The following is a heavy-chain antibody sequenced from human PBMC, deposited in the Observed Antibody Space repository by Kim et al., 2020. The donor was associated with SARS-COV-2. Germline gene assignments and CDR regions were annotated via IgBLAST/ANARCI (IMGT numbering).Heavy chain of an antibody. D-gene: IGHD6-19*01. V-gene: IGHV3-23*01. J-gene: IGHJ5*02. CDR2: ISCSGGSI. CDR1: GFTFSSYA. Sequence: GGSLRLSCAASGFTFSSYAMRWVRQAPGKGLEWVSAISCSGGSIYYADSVKGRLTISKDNSKNTLYLQMNSLRAEDTAVYYCAKGYSSGWPDWCDHRGQGTLVTVPS. CDR3: AKGYSSGWPDWCDH.